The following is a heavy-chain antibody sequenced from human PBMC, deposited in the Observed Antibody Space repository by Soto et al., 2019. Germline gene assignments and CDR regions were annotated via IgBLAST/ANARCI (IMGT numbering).Heavy chain of an antibody. Sequence: SETLSLTCTVSGGSISSGGYYWSWIRQHPGKGLEWIGYIYYSGSTYYNPSLKSRVTISVDTSKNQFSLKLSSVTAADTAVYYCARVGYYDFWSGSHFFDYWGKGTLVTVSS. D-gene: IGHD3-3*01. CDR2: IYYSGST. CDR3: ARVGYYDFWSGSHFFDY. J-gene: IGHJ4*02. V-gene: IGHV4-31*03. CDR1: GGSISSGGYY.